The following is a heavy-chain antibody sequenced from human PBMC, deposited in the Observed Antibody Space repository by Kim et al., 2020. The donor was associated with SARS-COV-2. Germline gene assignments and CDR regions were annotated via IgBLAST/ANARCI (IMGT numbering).Heavy chain of an antibody. Sequence: LKSRVTISVDTSKNQFSLKLSSVTAADTAVYYCARIIVVGAIFPGWFAPWGQGTLVTVSS. V-gene: IGHV4-30-2*04. D-gene: IGHD1-26*01. CDR3: ARIIVVGAIFPGWFAP. J-gene: IGHJ5*02.